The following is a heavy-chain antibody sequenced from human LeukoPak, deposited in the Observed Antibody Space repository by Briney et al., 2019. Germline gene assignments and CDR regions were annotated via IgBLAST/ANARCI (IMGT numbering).Heavy chain of an antibody. D-gene: IGHD3-22*01. V-gene: IGHV1-18*01. CDR2: ISAYNGNT. CDR1: VSAFTICS. J-gene: IGHJ4*02. Sequence: ASVTVSFKASVSAFTICSSSWVRGSPGQGLEWMGWISAYNGNTNYAQKLQGRVTMTTDTSTSTAYMELRSLRSDDTAVYYCARDRKYYYDSSGYYAFDYWGQGTLVTVSS. CDR3: ARDRKYYYDSSGYYAFDY.